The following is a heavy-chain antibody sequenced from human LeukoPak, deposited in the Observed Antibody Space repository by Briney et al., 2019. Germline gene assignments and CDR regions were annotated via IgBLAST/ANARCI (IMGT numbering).Heavy chain of an antibody. CDR1: GGSISSGGYY. J-gene: IGHJ3*02. Sequence: SQTLSLTCTVSGGSISSGGYYWSWIRQHPGKGLEWIGYIYYSGSTYYNPSLKSRVTISVDTSKNQFSLKLSSVTAADTAVYYCARDPLHDFWSVNDAFGIWGQGTMVTVSS. CDR3: ARDPLHDFWSVNDAFGI. CDR2: IYYSGST. V-gene: IGHV4-31*03. D-gene: IGHD3-3*01.